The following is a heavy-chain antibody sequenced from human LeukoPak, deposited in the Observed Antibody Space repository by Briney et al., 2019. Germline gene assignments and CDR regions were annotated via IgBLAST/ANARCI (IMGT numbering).Heavy chain of an antibody. CDR2: IYTRGST. Sequence: PSETLSLTCAVSGGSISSYYWSWIRQPAGKELEWIGRIYTRGSTNYNPSLKSRVTMSVDTSKNQFSLKLSSVTAADTAVYYCARDLAYGSGMGYFDYWGQGTLVTVSS. CDR1: GGSISSYY. CDR3: ARDLAYGSGMGYFDY. D-gene: IGHD3-10*01. V-gene: IGHV4-4*07. J-gene: IGHJ4*02.